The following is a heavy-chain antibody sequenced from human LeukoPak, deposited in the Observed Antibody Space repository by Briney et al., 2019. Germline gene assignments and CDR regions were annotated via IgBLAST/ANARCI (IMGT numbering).Heavy chain of an antibody. CDR2: ISGDGGST. D-gene: IGHD2-15*01. V-gene: IGHV3-43*02. CDR1: GFTFDDYA. Sequence: GSLRLSCAASGFTFDDYAMHWVRQAPGKGLGWVSLISGDGGSTYYADSVKGRFTISRDNSKNSLYLQMNSLRTEDTALYYCAKDSPSYCSGGSCYSKYYYGMDVWGQGTTVTVSS. J-gene: IGHJ6*02. CDR3: AKDSPSYCSGGSCYSKYYYGMDV.